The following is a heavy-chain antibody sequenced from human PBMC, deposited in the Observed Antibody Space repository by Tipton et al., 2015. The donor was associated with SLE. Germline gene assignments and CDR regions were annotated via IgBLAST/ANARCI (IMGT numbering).Heavy chain of an antibody. Sequence: QLVQSGAEVKKPGASVKVSCKASGYTFTSYYMHWMRQAPGQGLQWMGIINPSGGSTSYAQKFQGRVTMTRDTSTSTVYMELSSLRSEDTAVYYCARECSGTGCLDYWGQGTLVTVSS. CDR1: GYTFTSYY. V-gene: IGHV1-46*01. J-gene: IGHJ4*02. D-gene: IGHD2-8*02. CDR2: INPSGGST. CDR3: ARECSGTGCLDY.